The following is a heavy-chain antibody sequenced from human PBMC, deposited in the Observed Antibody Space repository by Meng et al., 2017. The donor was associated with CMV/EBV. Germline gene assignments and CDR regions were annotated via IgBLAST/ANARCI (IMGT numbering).Heavy chain of an antibody. CDR3: ARADDDHIVVVPAALYL. J-gene: IGHJ5*02. D-gene: IGHD2-2*01. CDR1: GFTFSSYA. V-gene: IGHV3-30-3*01. CDR2: ISYDGSNK. Sequence: GGSLRLSCAASGFTFSSYAMHWVRQAPGKGLEWVAVISYDGSNKYYADSVKGRFTISRDNSKHTLYLQMNSLRAEDTAVYYCARADDDHIVVVPAALYLWGQGTLVTVSS.